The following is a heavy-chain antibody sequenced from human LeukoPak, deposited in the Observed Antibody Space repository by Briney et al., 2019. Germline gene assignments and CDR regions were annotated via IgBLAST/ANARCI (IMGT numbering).Heavy chain of an antibody. CDR1: GGSISSSNW. CDR3: ARGMSSSWYFGKYYFDY. Sequence: SETLSLTCAVSGGSISSSNWWSWVRQPPGKGLEWIGEIYHSGSTNYNPSLKSRVTISVDTSKNQFSLKLSSVTAADTAVYYCARGMSSSWYFGKYYFDYWGQGTLVTVSS. CDR2: IYHSGST. J-gene: IGHJ4*02. V-gene: IGHV4-4*02. D-gene: IGHD6-13*01.